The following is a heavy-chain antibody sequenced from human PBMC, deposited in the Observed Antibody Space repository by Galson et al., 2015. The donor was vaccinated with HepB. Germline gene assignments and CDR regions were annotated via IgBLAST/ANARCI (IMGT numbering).Heavy chain of an antibody. D-gene: IGHD3/OR15-3a*01. V-gene: IGHV3-74*01. J-gene: IGHJ4*02. CDR2: ISSNGTNV. CDR1: GFTLSHYW. CDR3: ARDDVWTGPSLDS. Sequence: SLRLSCAASGFTLSHYWMHWVRQRQGKGLEWVSRISSNGTNVDYADFLKGRFTISRDTAKDTLYLQMNSLRVEDTGVYFCARDDVWTGPSLDSWGQGTLVTVSS.